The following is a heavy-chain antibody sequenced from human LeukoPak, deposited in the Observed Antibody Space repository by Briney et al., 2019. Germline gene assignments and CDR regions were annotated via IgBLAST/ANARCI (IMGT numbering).Heavy chain of an antibody. CDR1: GFSLITTGVG. D-gene: IGHD4-17*01. CDR2: IYWNDDN. CDR3: AHYGDYRYMYYFDS. V-gene: IGHV2-5*01. J-gene: IGHJ4*02. Sequence: SGPTLVKPTQTLTLTCTFSGFSLITTGVGVGWIRQPPGKALEWLALIYWNDDNRYSPSLKNRLTITKDTSKKQVVLRMTNMDPVDTATYYCAHYGDYRYMYYFDSWGQGTLVTVSS.